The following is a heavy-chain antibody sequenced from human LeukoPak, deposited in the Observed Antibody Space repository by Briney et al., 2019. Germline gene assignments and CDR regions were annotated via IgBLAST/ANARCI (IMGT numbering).Heavy chain of an antibody. CDR1: GYTFTSYA. J-gene: IGHJ4*02. Sequence: ASVKVSCKASGYTFTSYAINWVRQAPGEGLEGIGWMNPNSGNTGYAQKFQGRVTMTRNTSKSTAYMELSSLRSEDTAVYYCARGLRWMPDYWGQGTLVTVSS. V-gene: IGHV1-8*01. D-gene: IGHD4-23*01. CDR2: MNPNSGNT. CDR3: ARGLRWMPDY.